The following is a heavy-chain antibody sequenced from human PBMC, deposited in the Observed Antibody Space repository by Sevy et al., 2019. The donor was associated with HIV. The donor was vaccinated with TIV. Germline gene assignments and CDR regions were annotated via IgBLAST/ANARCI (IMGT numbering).Heavy chain of an antibody. J-gene: IGHJ5*02. D-gene: IGHD3-10*01. CDR2: IYYSGST. V-gene: IGHV4-61*01. CDR1: GGSVSSGSYY. CDR3: ARGAMVRGVKSWFDP. Sequence: SETLSLTCTVSGGSVSSGSYYWSWIRQPPGKGLEWIGDIYYSGSTNYNPSLKSRVTISVDTSKNQFSLKLSSVTAADTAVYYCARGAMVRGVKSWFDPWGQGTLVTVSS.